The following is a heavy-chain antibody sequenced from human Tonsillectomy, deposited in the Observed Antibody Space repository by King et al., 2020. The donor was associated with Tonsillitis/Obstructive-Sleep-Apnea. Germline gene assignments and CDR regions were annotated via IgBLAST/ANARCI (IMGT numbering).Heavy chain of an antibody. CDR2: IYSSGST. J-gene: IGHJ3*01. V-gene: IGHV4-39*01. CDR1: GGSISSSSYY. Sequence: LQLQESGPGLVKPSETLSLTCTVSGGSISSSSYYWGWIRQPPGKGLEWIGSIYSSGSTYYNPSLKSRVTISVDTSKNQFSLKLSSVTAADTAVYYCVRHVDQQLVRCAFNVWGQGTMVTVSS. CDR3: VRHVDQQLVRCAFNV. D-gene: IGHD1-1*01.